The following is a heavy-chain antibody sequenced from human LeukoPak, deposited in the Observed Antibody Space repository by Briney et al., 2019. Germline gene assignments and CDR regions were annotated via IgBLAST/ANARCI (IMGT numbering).Heavy chain of an antibody. CDR1: GGSISSSSYY. V-gene: IGHV4-39*01. CDR3: ARGWGFYDSSGYRY. Sequence: SSETLSLTCTVSGGSISSSSYYWGWIRQPPGKGLEWIGSIYYSGSTYYNPSLKSRVTISVDTSKNQFSLKLSSVTAADTAVYYCARGWGFYDSSGYRYWGQGTLVTVSS. J-gene: IGHJ4*02. D-gene: IGHD3-22*01. CDR2: IYYSGST.